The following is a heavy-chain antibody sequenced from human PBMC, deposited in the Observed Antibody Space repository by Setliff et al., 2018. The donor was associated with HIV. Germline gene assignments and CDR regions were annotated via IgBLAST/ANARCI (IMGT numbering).Heavy chain of an antibody. Sequence: GASVKVSCKASGYTFSDYYMHWVRQATGQGLEWMGWINSDSGGTNYAQRFQGRITMTRDTSTNTVYMELNKLRSDDTAVYYCARGKPIFGVNNWFDPWGQGTLVTVSS. V-gene: IGHV1-2*02. CDR1: GYTFSDYY. CDR2: INSDSGGT. CDR3: ARGKPIFGVNNWFDP. D-gene: IGHD3-3*01. J-gene: IGHJ5*02.